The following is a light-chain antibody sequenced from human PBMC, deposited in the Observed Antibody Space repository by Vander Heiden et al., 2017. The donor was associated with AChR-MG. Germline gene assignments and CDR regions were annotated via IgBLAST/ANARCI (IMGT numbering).Light chain of an antibody. V-gene: IGKV3D-11*01. CDR1: QGVPKY. Sequence: GERANLPCRARQGVPKYLAWYQQRPGQARRLLIYDTSKRATGIPARFSGSGPGADFTLTISSLEPEDFAVYYCQQRSNWRAFGQGTRLEIK. CDR2: DTS. J-gene: IGKJ5*01. CDR3: QQRSNWRA.